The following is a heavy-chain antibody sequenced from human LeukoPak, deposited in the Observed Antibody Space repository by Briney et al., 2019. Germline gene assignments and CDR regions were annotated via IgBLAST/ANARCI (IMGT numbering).Heavy chain of an antibody. D-gene: IGHD6-6*01. J-gene: IGHJ4*02. CDR3: ARGLGIAAPRY. CDR1: GGSFSGYY. Sequence: PSETLSLTCAVYGGSFSGYYWSWIRQPPGKGLEWIGEINHSGSTNYNPSLKSRVTISVDTSKNQFSLKLSSVTAADTAVYYCARGLGIAAPRYWGQGTLVTVSS. CDR2: INHSGST. V-gene: IGHV4-34*01.